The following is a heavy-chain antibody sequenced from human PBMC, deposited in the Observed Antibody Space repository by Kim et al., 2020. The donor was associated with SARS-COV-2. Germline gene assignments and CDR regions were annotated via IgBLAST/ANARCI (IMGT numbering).Heavy chain of an antibody. CDR3: ARSTVTTWVDAIDI. D-gene: IGHD4-17*01. J-gene: IGHJ3*02. CDR1: GGSINSGGYY. V-gene: IGHV4-31*03. Sequence: SETLSLTCTVSGGSINSGGYYWNWIRQHPGKGLEWIGNIYYSGSTYYDPSLKSRITISLDTSKIQFSLKLNSVTAADTAVYYCARSTVTTWVDAIDIWGQGTMVIVSS. CDR2: IYYSGST.